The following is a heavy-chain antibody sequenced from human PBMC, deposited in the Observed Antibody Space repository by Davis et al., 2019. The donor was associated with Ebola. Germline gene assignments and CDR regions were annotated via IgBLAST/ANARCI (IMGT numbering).Heavy chain of an antibody. CDR1: GFSISDYF. J-gene: IGHJ4*02. V-gene: IGHV3-11*06. Sequence: SLTISCAVSGFSISDYFMTWIRQAPGKGLEWVAYISGRDDYTNYAESVRGRFTISRDNAGKSLYLQMDSLRAEDTAVYYCARVNHGYWGQGTLVTVSS. CDR3: ARVNHGY. CDR2: ISGRDDYT.